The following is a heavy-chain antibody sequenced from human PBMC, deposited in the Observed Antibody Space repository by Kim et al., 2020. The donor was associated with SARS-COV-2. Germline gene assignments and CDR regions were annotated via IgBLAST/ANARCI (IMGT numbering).Heavy chain of an antibody. CDR3: AKGAYCGGDCYIYYFDY. V-gene: IGHV3-23*01. J-gene: IGHJ4*02. Sequence: GQGRFTNSRDNSKNTQYLQMNSLRAEDTAVYYCAKGAYCGGDCYIYYFDYWGQGTLVTVSS. D-gene: IGHD2-21*02.